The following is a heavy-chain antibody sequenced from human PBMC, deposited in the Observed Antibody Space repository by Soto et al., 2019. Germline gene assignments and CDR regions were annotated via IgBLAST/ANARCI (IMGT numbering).Heavy chain of an antibody. CDR2: IYYSGSS. CDR3: ARPRISIFGILIIGSSFDP. D-gene: IGHD3-3*01. V-gene: IGHV4-30-4*01. J-gene: IGHJ5*02. CDR1: GGSISSGDYY. Sequence: SETLSLTCTVSGGSISSGDYYWSWIRQPPGKGLEWIGYIYYSGSSYYNPSLKSRVSISIDTSKNQFSLKLSSVTAADTAVYYCARPRISIFGILIIGSSFDPWGQGSLVTSPQ.